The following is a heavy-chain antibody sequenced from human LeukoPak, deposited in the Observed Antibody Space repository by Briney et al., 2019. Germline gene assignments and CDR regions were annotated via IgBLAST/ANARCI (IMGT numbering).Heavy chain of an antibody. CDR3: ARQLTSSGIAHAFDI. CDR1: GYRFTSYW. Sequence: GESLKISCKGSGYRFTSYWIGWVRQMPGKGLGWMGIIYPGDSDTRYSPSFQGQVTISADKSISTAYLQWSSLKASDTAMYYCARQLTSSGIAHAFDIWGQGTMVTVSS. CDR2: IYPGDSDT. J-gene: IGHJ3*02. V-gene: IGHV5-51*01. D-gene: IGHD6-19*01.